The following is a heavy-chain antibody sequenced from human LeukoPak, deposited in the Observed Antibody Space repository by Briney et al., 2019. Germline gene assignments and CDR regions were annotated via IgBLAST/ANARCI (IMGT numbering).Heavy chain of an antibody. J-gene: IGHJ4*02. CDR1: GGSFSGYY. V-gene: IGHV4-34*01. Sequence: PSETLSLTCAVYGGSFSGYYWSWIRQPPGKWLEWIGEINHSGSTNYNPSPKSRVTISVDTSKNQFSLKLSSVTAADTAVYYCARVSDTDGSGRLGGYFDYWGQGTLVTVSS. CDR3: ARVSDTDGSGRLGGYFDY. D-gene: IGHD3-10*01. CDR2: INHSGST.